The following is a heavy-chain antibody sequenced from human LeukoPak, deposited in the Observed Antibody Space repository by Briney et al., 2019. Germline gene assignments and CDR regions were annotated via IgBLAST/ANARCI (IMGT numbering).Heavy chain of an antibody. CDR1: GSTFSSYS. CDR3: AKDYNGSPYY. V-gene: IGHV3-21*04. Sequence: PGGSLRLSCAASGSTFSSYSMNWVRQAPGKGLEWVSSISSSSSYIYYADSVKGRFTISRDNSKNTLYLQMNSLRAEDTAVYYCAKDYNGSPYYWGQGTLVTVSS. CDR2: ISSSSSYI. J-gene: IGHJ4*02. D-gene: IGHD3-10*01.